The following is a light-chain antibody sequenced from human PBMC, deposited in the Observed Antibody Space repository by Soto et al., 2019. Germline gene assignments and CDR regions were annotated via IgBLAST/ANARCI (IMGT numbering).Light chain of an antibody. CDR2: GAS. J-gene: IGKJ1*01. CDR3: QHHNSYSQT. CDR1: QSIRHY. Sequence: DIQMTQSPPTLSASVGDRVTITCRASQSIRHYLAWYQQMPGKAPKLLIYGASTLQSGVPSRFSGSGSGTEIPPTISSPQPDEFGTYFCQHHNSYSQTFGQGTKVEIK. V-gene: IGKV1-5*01.